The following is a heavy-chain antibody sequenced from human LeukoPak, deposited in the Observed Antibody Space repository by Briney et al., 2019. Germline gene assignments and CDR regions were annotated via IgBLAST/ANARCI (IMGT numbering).Heavy chain of an antibody. CDR1: GYTFTCYY. Sequence: ASVKVSCKASGYTFTCYYMHWVRQAPGQGLEGMGWINPNSGGTNYAQKFQGRVTMTRDTSISTAYMELSRLRSDDTAVYYCARDVGAVTTVAFDIWGQGTMVTVSS. CDR2: INPNSGGT. V-gene: IGHV1-2*02. J-gene: IGHJ3*02. D-gene: IGHD4-17*01. CDR3: ARDVGAVTTVAFDI.